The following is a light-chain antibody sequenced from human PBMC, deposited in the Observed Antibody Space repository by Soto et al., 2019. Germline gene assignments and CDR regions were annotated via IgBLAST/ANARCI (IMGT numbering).Light chain of an antibody. CDR1: RSDVGGYNY. CDR2: EVS. CDR3: SSYAGSNNGV. Sequence: QSVLTQPPSASGSPGQSVTISCTGTRSDVGGYNYVSWYQQHPGKAPKLMIYEVSKRPSGVPDRFSGYKSGNTASLTVSGLQGEDEADYYCSSYAGSNNGVFGGGTKLTVL. V-gene: IGLV2-8*01. J-gene: IGLJ2*01.